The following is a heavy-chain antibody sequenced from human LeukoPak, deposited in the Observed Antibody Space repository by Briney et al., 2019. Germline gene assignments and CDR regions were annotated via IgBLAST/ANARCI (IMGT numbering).Heavy chain of an antibody. D-gene: IGHD3-10*01. CDR1: GGSISSGSYY. V-gene: IGHV4-61*02. J-gene: IGHJ4*02. CDR2: IYTSGST. CDR3: ARDLGSGSFFDY. Sequence: PSETLSLTCTVSGGSISSGSYYWSWIRQPARKGLEWIGRIYTSGSTNYNPSLKSRVTISVDTSKNQFSLKLSSVTAADTAVYYCARDLGSGSFFDYWGQGTLVTVSS.